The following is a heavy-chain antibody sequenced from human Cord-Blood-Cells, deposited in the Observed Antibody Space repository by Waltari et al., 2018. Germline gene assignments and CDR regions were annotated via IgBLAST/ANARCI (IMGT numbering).Heavy chain of an antibody. V-gene: IGHV7-4-1*02. D-gene: IGHD2-2*01. CDR3: AQGCSSTSCPMPHFGY. Sequence: QVQLVQSGSELKKPGASVKVSCKASGYTLTSYAMNWVRQAPGQGLEWMGWTNTNTGNQTYAQGFTGRFVFSLDTSVSTAYLQISSLKAEDTAVYYCAQGCSSTSCPMPHFGYWGQGTLVTVSS. J-gene: IGHJ4*02. CDR1: GYTLTSYA. CDR2: TNTNTGNQ.